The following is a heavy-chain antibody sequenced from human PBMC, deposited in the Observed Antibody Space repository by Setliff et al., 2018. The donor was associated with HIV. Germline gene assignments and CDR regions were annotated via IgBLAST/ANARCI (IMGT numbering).Heavy chain of an antibody. CDR2: IYNSAST. D-gene: IGHD3-22*01. V-gene: IGHV4-4*09. CDR1: GDSISTDY. CDR3: ARGLSFYDPGGFDY. Sequence: TLSLTCTVSGDSISTDYWTWIRQPPGKGLEWIGYIYNSASTSYNPSLKSRVTISVDTSKNQFSLKLSSVTAADTAVYYCARGLSFYDPGGFDYWGQGTLVTVSS. J-gene: IGHJ4*02.